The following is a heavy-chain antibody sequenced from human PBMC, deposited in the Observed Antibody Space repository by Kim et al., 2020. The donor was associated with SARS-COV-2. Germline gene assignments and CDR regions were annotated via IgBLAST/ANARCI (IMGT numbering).Heavy chain of an antibody. CDR1: GGSISSYY. CDR3: ARLGYYYGSGSYLPEDY. V-gene: IGHV4-59*01. D-gene: IGHD3-10*01. CDR2: IYYSGST. J-gene: IGHJ4*02. Sequence: SETLSLTCTVSGGSISSYYWSWIRQPPGKGLEWIGYIYYSGSTNYNPSLKSRVTISVDTSKNQFSLKLSSVTAADTAVYYCARLGYYYGSGSYLPEDYWGQGTLVTVSS.